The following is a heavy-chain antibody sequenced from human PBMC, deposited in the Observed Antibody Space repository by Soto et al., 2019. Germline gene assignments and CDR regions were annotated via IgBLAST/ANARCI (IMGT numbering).Heavy chain of an antibody. CDR1: GGSISSSSYY. CDR3: ARYVWGSYREAAEYFQH. D-gene: IGHD3-16*02. V-gene: IGHV4-39*01. Sequence: QLQLQESGPGLVKPSETLSLTCTVSGGSISSSSYYWGWIRQPPGKGLEWIGSIYYSGSTYYNPSLKSRVTISVDTSKNQFSLKLSSVTAADTAVYYCARYVWGSYREAAEYFQHWGQGTLVTVSS. CDR2: IYYSGST. J-gene: IGHJ1*01.